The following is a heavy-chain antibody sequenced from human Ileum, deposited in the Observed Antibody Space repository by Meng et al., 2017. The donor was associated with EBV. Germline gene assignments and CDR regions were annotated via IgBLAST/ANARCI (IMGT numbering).Heavy chain of an antibody. CDR2: INSDGSAT. CDR3: TRGFDCSGGSCYLGY. CDR1: GFSFSSYW. V-gene: IGHV3-74*01. Sequence: APLGGARGGLVPARVPRRPSCAAPGFSFSSYWMHWVRQSPGKGLVWGSRINSDGSATTYADSVKGRFTISRDNANNTLYLQMNSLRAEDTAVYYCTRGFDCSGGSCYLGYWGQGILVTVSS. J-gene: IGHJ4*02. D-gene: IGHD2-15*01.